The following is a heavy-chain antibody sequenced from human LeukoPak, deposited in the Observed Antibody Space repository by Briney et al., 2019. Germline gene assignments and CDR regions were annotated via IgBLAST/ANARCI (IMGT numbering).Heavy chain of an antibody. D-gene: IGHD1-26*01. V-gene: IGHV3-23*01. CDR2: ISGSGGST. CDR3: AKGGKWDVTPFDY. J-gene: IGHJ4*02. Sequence: GGSLRLSCAASGFTFGTYAMSWVRQAPGKGLEWVSAISGSGGSTYYADSVNGRFTISRDNSKNTLYLQVNSLRAEDTAVYYCAKGGKWDVTPFDYWGQGTLVTVSS. CDR1: GFTFGTYA.